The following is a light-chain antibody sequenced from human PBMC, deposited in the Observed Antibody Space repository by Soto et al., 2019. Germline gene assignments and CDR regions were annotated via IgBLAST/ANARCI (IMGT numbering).Light chain of an antibody. CDR2: DVS. V-gene: IGLV2-23*01. CDR3: CSYAGRTSLL. J-gene: IGLJ2*01. CDR1: SSDVGRYNL. Sequence: QSALTQPASVSGSPGQAITISCTGTSSDVGRYNLVSWYQQHPGKAHKLMIYDVSKRTSGVSDRFSGSKSGNSASLTIPGLQAEDEAAYYCCSYAGRTSLLFGGGTKLTVL.